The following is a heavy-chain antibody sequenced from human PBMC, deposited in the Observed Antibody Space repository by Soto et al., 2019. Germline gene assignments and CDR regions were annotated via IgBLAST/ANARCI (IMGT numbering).Heavy chain of an antibody. CDR1: AGSITSGGYY. V-gene: IGHV4-31*03. CDR2: IYYSGST. J-gene: IGHJ6*02. CDR3: ERERYCSSSSCTLGYYYYGMDV. D-gene: IGHD2-2*01. Sequence: PSETLSLTFTLSAGSITSGGYYWSWIRQHPGKSLEWIGYIYYSGSTYYNPYLKSRVTISVDTSKNQFSLKLSSVTAADTAVYYCERERYCSSSSCTLGYYYYGMDVWGQGTTVTVS.